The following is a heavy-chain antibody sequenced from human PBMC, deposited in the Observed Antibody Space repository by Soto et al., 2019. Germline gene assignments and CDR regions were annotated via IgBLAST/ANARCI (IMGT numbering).Heavy chain of an antibody. CDR3: ARGLITGSHYSGGWYYFDY. V-gene: IGHV4-34*01. CDR2: INHSGSA. CDR1: GESFSGYI. D-gene: IGHD6-19*01. Sequence: QVQLQQSGAGLLKPSETLSLTCAVYGESFSGYIWTWIRQTPGKGLQWIGQINHSGSASYNPSLKSRVTISVHTSNSQFSLELSSVTAADTAVYYCARGLITGSHYSGGWYYFDYWGQGTQVTVSS. J-gene: IGHJ4*02.